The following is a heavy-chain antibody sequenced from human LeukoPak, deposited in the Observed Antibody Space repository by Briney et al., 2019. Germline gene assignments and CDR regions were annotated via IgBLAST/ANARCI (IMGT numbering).Heavy chain of an antibody. V-gene: IGHV4-39*01. J-gene: IGHJ5*02. CDR3: ARHYGP. CDR1: GDSISSSSYF. D-gene: IGHD4-17*01. CDR2: IYYSGTT. Sequence: PSETLSLTCTVSGDSISSSSYFWGWIRQPPGKGLEYIGSIYYSGTTYYNPSLRSRVTVSIDTSKNQFSLKVSSVTAADTAVYSCARHYGPWGQGTLVAVSS.